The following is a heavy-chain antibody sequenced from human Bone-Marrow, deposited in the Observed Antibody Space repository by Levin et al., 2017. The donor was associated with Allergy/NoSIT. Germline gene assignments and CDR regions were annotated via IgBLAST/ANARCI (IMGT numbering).Heavy chain of an antibody. J-gene: IGHJ4*02. CDR1: GNSFSGYY. CDR2: INPNSGAT. D-gene: IGHD2-21*02. Sequence: GESLKISCTGSGNSFSGYYIHWVRQAPGQGPEWMAWINPNSGATHYAQKFQGRVTVTSDTSISSAYLEMRSLTSDDTAVYYCTRGLGLVVTGTVPRYFDSWGQGTLVTVSS. CDR3: TRGLGLVVTGTVPRYFDS. V-gene: IGHV1-2*02.